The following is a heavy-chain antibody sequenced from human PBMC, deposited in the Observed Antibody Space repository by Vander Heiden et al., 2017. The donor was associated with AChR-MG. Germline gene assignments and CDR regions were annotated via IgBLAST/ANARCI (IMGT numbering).Heavy chain of an antibody. D-gene: IGHD1-26*01. CDR1: GFTFNSYA. CDR3: ARDFRAGARRCDS. V-gene: IGHV3-30*03. Sequence: QVHLVEHGGGVVQPGRSLRLSCVISGFTFNSYAMHWVRQAPGKGLEWVALTSNDGTYEYYADSVKGRFTISRDNSKNTLFLQMNSLRAEDTAVYYCARDFRAGARRCDSWGQGALGTVSS. CDR2: TSNDGTYE. J-gene: IGHJ4*02.